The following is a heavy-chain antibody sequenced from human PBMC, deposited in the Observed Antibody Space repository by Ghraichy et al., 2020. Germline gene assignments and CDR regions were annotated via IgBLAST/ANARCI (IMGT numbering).Heavy chain of an antibody. CDR2: INHGGST. CDR1: GGSFNGYY. D-gene: IGHD6-19*01. V-gene: IGHV4-34*01. J-gene: IGHJ6*02. Sequence: SQTLSLTCAVFGGSFNGYYWSWIRQPPGKGLEWIGEINHGGSTNYSPSVKRRLTISVDTSKNQFSLNLNSVTAADTAVYYCARGRQWLVRGVRVADYYYGMDVWGQGTTVTVSS. CDR3: ARGRQWLVRGVRVADYYYGMDV.